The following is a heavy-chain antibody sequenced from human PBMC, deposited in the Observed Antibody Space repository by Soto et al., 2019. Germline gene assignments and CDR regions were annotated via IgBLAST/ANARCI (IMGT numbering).Heavy chain of an antibody. CDR1: GFTFSSYA. D-gene: IGHD6-19*01. CDR3: AKDSNTYSSGWYGY. J-gene: IGHJ4*02. V-gene: IGHV3-23*01. Sequence: GGSLRLSCAASGFTFSSYAMTWVRQAPGKGLEWVSGISGSGDSTFYADSVKGRFTSTRDNSKNTLYLQMNSLRAADTAVYYCAKDSNTYSSGWYGYWGQGTLVTVSS. CDR2: ISGSGDST.